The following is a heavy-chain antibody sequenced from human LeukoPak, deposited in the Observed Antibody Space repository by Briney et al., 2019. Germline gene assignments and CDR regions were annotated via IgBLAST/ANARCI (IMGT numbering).Heavy chain of an antibody. CDR3: AKGSTGTTVDY. D-gene: IGHD1-7*01. CDR2: ISWNSGSI. CDR1: GFTFDDYA. Sequence: GGSLRPSCAASGFTFDDYAMHWVRQAPGKGLEWVSGISWNSGSIGYADSVKGRFTISRDNAKNSLYLQMNSLRAEDMALYYCAKGSTGTTVDYWGQGTLVTVSS. V-gene: IGHV3-9*03. J-gene: IGHJ4*02.